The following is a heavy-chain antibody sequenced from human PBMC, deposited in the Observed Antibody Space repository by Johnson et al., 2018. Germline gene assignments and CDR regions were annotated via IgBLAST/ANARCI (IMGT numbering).Heavy chain of an antibody. CDR2: ISYDGSNK. V-gene: IGHV3-30*03. J-gene: IGHJ6*03. D-gene: IGHD2/OR15-2a*01. CDR3: ARDFSTGYYYMDV. CDR1: GFTFSPYG. Sequence: QVQLVQSGGGVVQPGRSXRLSCAASGFTFSPYGMHWVRQAPGKGLEWVAVISYDGSNKYYADSVKGRFTISRDNSKNPVYLQMNSLRAADTAVYYCARDFSTGYYYMDVWGKGTTVTVSS.